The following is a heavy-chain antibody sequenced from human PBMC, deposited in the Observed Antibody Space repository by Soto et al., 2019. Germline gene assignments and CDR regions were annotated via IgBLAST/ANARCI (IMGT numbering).Heavy chain of an antibody. CDR3: AKGTTVTTLDSADAFDI. CDR1: GFTFSSYG. Sequence: QVQLVESGGGVVQPGRSLRLSCAASGFTFSSYGMHWVRQAPGKGLEWVAVISYDGSNKYYADSVKGRFTISRDNSKNTQYLQMNSLRAEDTAVYYCAKGTTVTTLDSADAFDIWGQGTMVTVSS. D-gene: IGHD4-17*01. CDR2: ISYDGSNK. J-gene: IGHJ3*02. V-gene: IGHV3-30*18.